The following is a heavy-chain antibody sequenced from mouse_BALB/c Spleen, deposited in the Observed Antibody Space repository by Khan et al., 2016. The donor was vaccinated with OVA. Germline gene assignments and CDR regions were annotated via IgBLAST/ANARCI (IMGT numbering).Heavy chain of an antibody. Sequence: QIQLVQFGPELKKPGETVRISCKASGYTFTTAGMQWVQKMPGKGLKWIGWINTHSGVPKYAEDFKGRFVFSLETSASTAYLQITNPKNEDTATYFCARGGAAFYRNDGGAMDSWGQGTSVTVSS. D-gene: IGHD2-14*01. CDR1: GYTFTTAG. CDR3: ARGGAAFYRNDGGAMDS. V-gene: IGHV9-4*02. CDR2: INTHSGVP. J-gene: IGHJ4*01.